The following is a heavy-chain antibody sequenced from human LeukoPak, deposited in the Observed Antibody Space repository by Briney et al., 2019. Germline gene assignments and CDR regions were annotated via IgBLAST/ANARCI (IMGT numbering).Heavy chain of an antibody. Sequence: GASVKVSCRASGYTFANFGITWVRQAPGQGLEWMGWISVYNGNTNYAQNLQGRVTLTTDTSTSTAYMELRSLRSDDTALYYCARGCSSSSCYMVHWGQGTLVTVSS. J-gene: IGHJ4*02. CDR3: ARGCSSSSCYMVH. D-gene: IGHD2-2*02. V-gene: IGHV1-18*01. CDR2: ISVYNGNT. CDR1: GYTFANFG.